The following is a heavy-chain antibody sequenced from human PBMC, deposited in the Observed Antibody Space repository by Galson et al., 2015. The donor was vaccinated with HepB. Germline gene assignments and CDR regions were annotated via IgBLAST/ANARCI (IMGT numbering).Heavy chain of an antibody. D-gene: IGHD3-22*01. V-gene: IGHV3-30*04. CDR2: ISYDGRNK. Sequence: SLRLSCAASGFIFRSYAMHWVRQAPGKGLEWVAVISYDGRNKYHADSVKGRFTISRDNSKNTLYLEMNRLRADDTAVYYCAREDYYDSSDSPLGDDAFDIWGQGTMVTVSS. CDR3: AREDYYDSSDSPLGDDAFDI. CDR1: GFIFRSYA. J-gene: IGHJ3*02.